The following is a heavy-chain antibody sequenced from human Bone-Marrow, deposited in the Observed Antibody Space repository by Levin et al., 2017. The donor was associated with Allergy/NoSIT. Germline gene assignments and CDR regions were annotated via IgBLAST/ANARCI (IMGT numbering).Heavy chain of an antibody. Sequence: PGGSLRLSCAASGFTFSDYYMSWIRQAPGKGLEWVSYISSSGSTIYYADSVKGRFTISRDNAKNSLYLQMNSLRAEDTAVYYCASHSRYCISTSCYWYWFDPWGQGTLVTVSS. CDR1: GFTFSDYY. D-gene: IGHD2-2*01. CDR2: ISSSGSTI. CDR3: ASHSRYCISTSCYWYWFDP. V-gene: IGHV3-11*01. J-gene: IGHJ5*02.